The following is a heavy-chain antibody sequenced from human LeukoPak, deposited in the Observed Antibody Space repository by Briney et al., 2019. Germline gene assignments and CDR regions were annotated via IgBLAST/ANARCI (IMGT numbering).Heavy chain of an antibody. CDR2: ISSSGSTI. J-gene: IGHJ3*02. V-gene: IGHV3-48*03. CDR3: ARVLGDDRDI. Sequence: GGSLRPSCAASGFTFSSYEMNWVRQAPGKGLEWVSYISSSGSTIYYADSVKGRFTISRDNAKNSLYLQMNSLRAEDTAVYYCARVLGDDRDIWGQGTMVTVSS. D-gene: IGHD2-21*02. CDR1: GFTFSSYE.